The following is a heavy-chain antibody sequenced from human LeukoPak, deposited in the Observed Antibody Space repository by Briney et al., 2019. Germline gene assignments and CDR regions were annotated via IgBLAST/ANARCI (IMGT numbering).Heavy chain of an antibody. J-gene: IGHJ4*02. CDR3: ARDRESVVMATIVSY. V-gene: IGHV3-21*01. D-gene: IGHD5-24*01. CDR2: ISSSSSYI. Sequence: PGGSLRLSCAASGFTFSSYAMSWVRRAPGKGLEWVSSISSSSSYIYYADSVKGRFTISRDNAKNSLYLQMNSLRAEDTAVYYCARDRESVVMATIVSYWGQGTLVTVSS. CDR1: GFTFSSYA.